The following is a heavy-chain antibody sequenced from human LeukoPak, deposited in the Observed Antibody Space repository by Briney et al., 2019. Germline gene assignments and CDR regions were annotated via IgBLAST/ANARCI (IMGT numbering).Heavy chain of an antibody. CDR3: ARDPLDISRWANAFDI. CDR2: MSYDGNK. V-gene: IGHV3-30*02. D-gene: IGHD2-2*03. J-gene: IGHJ3*02. Sequence: GGSLRLSCGASGFVFDDYDMHWVRQAPGKALEGVAFMSYDGNKKYGDSVKGRFTISRDNAKNTLHLQMTGLRPDDTAVYYCARDPLDISRWANAFDIWGQGTLVTVSS. CDR1: GFVFDDYD.